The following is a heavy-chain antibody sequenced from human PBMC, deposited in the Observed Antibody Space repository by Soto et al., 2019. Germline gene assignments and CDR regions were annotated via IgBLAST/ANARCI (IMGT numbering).Heavy chain of an antibody. D-gene: IGHD5-12*01. CDR2: IIPILGIA. Sequence: QVQLVQSGAEVKKPGSSVKVSCKASGGTFSSYTISWVRQAPGQGLEWMGRIIPILGIANYAQKFQSRVTXTXDIXTSTADRELSSLRSEDTAVYYCAISYNSGYDVFDYWGQGTLVTVSS. V-gene: IGHV1-69*02. J-gene: IGHJ4*02. CDR3: AISYNSGYDVFDY. CDR1: GGTFSSYT.